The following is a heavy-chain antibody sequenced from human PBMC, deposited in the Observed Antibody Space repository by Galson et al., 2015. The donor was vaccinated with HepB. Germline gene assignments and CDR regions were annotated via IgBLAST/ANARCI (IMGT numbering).Heavy chain of an antibody. CDR1: GGTFSSYA. D-gene: IGHD3-22*01. J-gene: IGHJ6*02. CDR3: ARDGKEIDVEERSGYYYASQSYYYYGMDV. Sequence: SVKVSCKASGGTFSSYAISWVRQASGQGLEWMGGIIPIFGTANYAQKFQGRVTITADESTSTAYMELSSLRSEDTAVYYCARDGKEIDVEERSGYYYASQSYYYYGMDVWGQGTTVTVSS. V-gene: IGHV1-69*13. CDR2: IIPIFGTA.